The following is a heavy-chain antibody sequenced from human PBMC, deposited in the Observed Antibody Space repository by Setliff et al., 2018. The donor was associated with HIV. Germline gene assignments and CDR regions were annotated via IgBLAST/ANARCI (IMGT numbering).Heavy chain of an antibody. V-gene: IGHV4-38-2*02. CDR2: MYHSGSN. D-gene: IGHD2-15*01. CDR3: SRDVGRLDYFDY. CDR1: GYSISSGYY. Sequence: SETLSLTCTVYGYSISSGYYWGWIRQPPGKGLEWIGSMYHSGSNYFNPSLKSRLTISVDTSTNQFSLNLTSVTAADTAVYYCSRDVGRLDYFDYWGQGTLVTVSS. J-gene: IGHJ4*02.